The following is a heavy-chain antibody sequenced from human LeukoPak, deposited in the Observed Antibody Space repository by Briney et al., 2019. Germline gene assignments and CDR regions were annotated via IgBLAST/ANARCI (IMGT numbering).Heavy chain of an antibody. V-gene: IGHV3-64*01. CDR3: AGGGSGSFDYFDY. CDR1: GFTFSSYA. J-gene: IGHJ4*02. D-gene: IGHD1-26*01. Sequence: GGFLRLSCAASGFTFSSYAMHWVRQAPGKGLEYVSAISSNGGSTYYANSVKGRFTISRDNSKNTLYLQMGSLRAEDMAVYYCAGGGSGSFDYFDYWGQGTLVTVSS. CDR2: ISSNGGST.